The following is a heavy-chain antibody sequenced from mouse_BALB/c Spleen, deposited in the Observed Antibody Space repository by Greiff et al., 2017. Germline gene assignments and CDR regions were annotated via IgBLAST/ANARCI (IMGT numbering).Heavy chain of an antibody. D-gene: IGHD1-2*01. V-gene: IGHV3-6*02. CDR3: ARDKDYGYDWFAY. J-gene: IGHJ3*01. CDR2: ISYDGSN. Sequence: EVQVVESGPGLVKPSQSLSLTCSVTGYSITRGYYWNWIRQFPGNKLEWMGYISYDGSNNYNPSLKNRISITRDTSKNQFFLKLNSVTTEDTATYYCARDKDYGYDWFAYWGQGTLVTVSA. CDR1: GYSITRGYY.